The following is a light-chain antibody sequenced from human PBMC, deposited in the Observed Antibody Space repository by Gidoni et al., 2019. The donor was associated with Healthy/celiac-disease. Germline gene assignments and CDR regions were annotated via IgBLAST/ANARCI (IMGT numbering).Light chain of an antibody. J-gene: IGKJ3*01. Sequence: IVLTPSPGTLLLSPGERATLSCRASRSVSSSYLAWYQQKPGQAPRLLIYGASSRATGIPDRFSGSGSGTDFTLTISRLEPEDFAVYYCQQYGSSPLFTFGPGTKVEIK. V-gene: IGKV3-20*01. CDR2: GAS. CDR1: RSVSSSY. CDR3: QQYGSSPLFT.